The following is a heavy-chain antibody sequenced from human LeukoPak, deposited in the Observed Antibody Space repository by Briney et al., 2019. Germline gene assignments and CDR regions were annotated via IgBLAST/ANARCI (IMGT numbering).Heavy chain of an antibody. CDR3: AREYCSSTSCHLSWFDP. J-gene: IGHJ5*02. D-gene: IGHD2-2*01. Sequence: SETLSLTCTVSGGSISGSSYYWGWIRQPPGKGLEWIGSIYYSGSTYYNPSLKSRVTISVDTSKNQFSLKLSSVTAADTAVYYCAREYCSSTSCHLSWFDPWGQGTLVTVSS. CDR1: GGSISGSSYY. CDR2: IYYSGST. V-gene: IGHV4-39*07.